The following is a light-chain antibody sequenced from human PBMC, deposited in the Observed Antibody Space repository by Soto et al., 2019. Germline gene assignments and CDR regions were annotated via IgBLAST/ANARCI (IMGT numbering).Light chain of an antibody. Sequence: DIQMTQAPSSLSASVGDRVTITCRASQSISSYLNWYQQKPGKAPKLLIYAASSLQSGVPSRFSGSRSGTDFTLTISSLQPEDCATYDCQQSYSTPLTFGGGTTVAIK. J-gene: IGKJ4*01. CDR1: QSISSY. CDR3: QQSYSTPLT. CDR2: AAS. V-gene: IGKV1-39*01.